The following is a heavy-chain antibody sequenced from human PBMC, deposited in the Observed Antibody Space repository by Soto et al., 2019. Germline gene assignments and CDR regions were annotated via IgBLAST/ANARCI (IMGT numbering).Heavy chain of an antibody. CDR1: GGSISSSSYY. CDR2: IYYSGST. J-gene: IGHJ3*02. CDR3: ARPHLDIVVVPADMGVGDAFDI. V-gene: IGHV4-39*01. Sequence: QLQLQESGPGLVKPSETLSLTCTVSGGSISSSSYYWGWIRQPPGKGLEGIGSIYYSGSTYYNPSLKSRVTISVDTSKNQCSLKLSSVTAADTAVYYCARPHLDIVVVPADMGVGDAFDIWGQGTMVTVSS. D-gene: IGHD2-2*03.